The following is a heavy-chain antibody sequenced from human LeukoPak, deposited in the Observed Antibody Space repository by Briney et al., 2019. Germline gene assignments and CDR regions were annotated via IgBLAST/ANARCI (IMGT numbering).Heavy chain of an antibody. Sequence: PGGSLRLSCAASGFTFSSNYMSWVRQAPGKGLEWVSVIYSGGSTYYADSVKGRFTISRDNSKNTLYLQMNSLRAEDTAVYYCARGGGHSSSWPLDYWGQGTLVTVSS. V-gene: IGHV3-53*01. CDR2: IYSGGST. D-gene: IGHD6-13*01. CDR1: GFTFSSNY. CDR3: ARGGGHSSSWPLDY. J-gene: IGHJ4*02.